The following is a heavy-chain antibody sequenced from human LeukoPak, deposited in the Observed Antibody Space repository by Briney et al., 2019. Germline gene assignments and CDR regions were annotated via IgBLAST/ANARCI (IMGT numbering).Heavy chain of an antibody. Sequence: SETLSLTCSVSGDSTTNYYCSWIRQSPGKGLEWLAYVYKNGHLDYNPSLRSRVTVSVDRSKTQFSLRLRSVTAADTAIYYCGSGKYYYDESASLNRASRTALDVWAQGTMVIVSS. J-gene: IGHJ3*01. D-gene: IGHD3-22*01. CDR2: VYKNGHL. V-gene: IGHV4-59*01. CDR3: GSGKYYYDESASLNRASRTALDV. CDR1: GDSTTNYY.